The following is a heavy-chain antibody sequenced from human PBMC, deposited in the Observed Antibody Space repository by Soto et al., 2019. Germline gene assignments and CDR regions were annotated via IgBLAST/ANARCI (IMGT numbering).Heavy chain of an antibody. Sequence: EVPLVESGGGLVQPGGSLKLSCAASGFTFSGSAMHWVRQASGKGLEWVGRIRSKANSYATAYAASVKGRFTISRDDSKTTADLQMNSLKTEDTAVYYCTRHPHDYGDYGFPYDVWGQGTTVTVSS. D-gene: IGHD4-17*01. CDR3: TRHPHDYGDYGFPYDV. J-gene: IGHJ6*02. CDR2: IRSKANSYAT. CDR1: GFTFSGSA. V-gene: IGHV3-73*01.